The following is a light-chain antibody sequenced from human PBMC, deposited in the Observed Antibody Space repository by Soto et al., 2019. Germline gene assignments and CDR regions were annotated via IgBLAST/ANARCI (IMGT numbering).Light chain of an antibody. CDR1: QSTSSY. CDR2: APS. V-gene: IGKV1-39*01. Sequence: DIQMTQSPSSLSSSVVDRVTITCRASQSTSSYLNWYQQNPGKAPKLLIYAPSSLQSGVPSRFSGSGSGTDFALTISSLQPEDFATYYCQQSYSTPVTFGQGTKVDIK. CDR3: QQSYSTPVT. J-gene: IGKJ1*01.